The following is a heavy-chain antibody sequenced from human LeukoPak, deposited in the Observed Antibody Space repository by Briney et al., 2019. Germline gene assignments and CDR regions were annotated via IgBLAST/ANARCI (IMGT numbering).Heavy chain of an antibody. CDR1: GFTFSSYE. CDR3: ARAYYDILTGYYWYYFDY. J-gene: IGHJ4*02. V-gene: IGHV3-48*03. D-gene: IGHD3-9*01. Sequence: GGSLRLSCAASGFTFSSYEMNWVRQAPGKGLEWVSYISSSGSTIYYADSVKGRFTISRDNAKNSLYLQMNSLRAEDTAVYYCARAYYDILTGYYWYYFDYWGQGTPVTVSS. CDR2: ISSSGSTI.